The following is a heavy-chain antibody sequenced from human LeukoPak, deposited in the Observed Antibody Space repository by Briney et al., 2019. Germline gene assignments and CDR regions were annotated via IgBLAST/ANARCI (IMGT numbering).Heavy chain of an antibody. Sequence: ASVKVSCKASGYTFTRYGISWVRQAPGQGLERMGWISANNGDTNSAQKFQGRVTMTTDTSTSTAYMELRSLRSDDTAVYYCARDFFHGHCAGLSCFLLDYWGQGSLVTVSS. V-gene: IGHV1-18*01. D-gene: IGHD2-15*01. J-gene: IGHJ4*02. CDR3: ARDFFHGHCAGLSCFLLDY. CDR1: GYTFTRYG. CDR2: ISANNGDT.